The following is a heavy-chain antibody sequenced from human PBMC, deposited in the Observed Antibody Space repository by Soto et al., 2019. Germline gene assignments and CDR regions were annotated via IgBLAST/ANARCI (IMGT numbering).Heavy chain of an antibody. CDR1: GYTLTNFY. V-gene: IGHV1-46*03. CDR3: ARGLGSGDY. Sequence: QVQLVQSGAEVKKPGASVKVSCKASGYTLTNFYIHWVRQAPGQGFEWMGIINPNGGSTNYAHNFQGRVTITRDTSTCTVYMDLSSLRSEDTAVYYCARGLGSGDYCGRGTLVTVSS. CDR2: INPNGGST. J-gene: IGHJ4*02. D-gene: IGHD6-25*01.